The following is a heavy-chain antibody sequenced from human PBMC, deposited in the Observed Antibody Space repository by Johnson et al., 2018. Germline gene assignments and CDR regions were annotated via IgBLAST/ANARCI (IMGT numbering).Heavy chain of an antibody. CDR3: AKALGDYCSSTSCYLYFQH. V-gene: IGHV3-47*02. J-gene: IGHJ1*01. Sequence: VQLVQSGGGLVQPGGSLRPSCAASGFAFSSYVLHWVRRAPGKGPEWVSAIGTGGDTYYADSVMGRFTISRDNAKKSLYLQMNSLIAEEMAVYYCAKALGDYCSSTSCYLYFQHWGQGTLVTVSS. D-gene: IGHD2-2*01. CDR2: IGTGGDT. CDR1: GFAFSSYV.